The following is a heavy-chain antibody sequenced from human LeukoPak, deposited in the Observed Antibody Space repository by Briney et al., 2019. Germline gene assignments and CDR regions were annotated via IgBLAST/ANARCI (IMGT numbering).Heavy chain of an antibody. D-gene: IGHD3-10*01. J-gene: IGHJ3*02. CDR1: GASISSYY. V-gene: IGHV4-59*08. CDR3: ARNMVRGVIYAFDI. Sequence: KSSETLSLTCSVSGASISSYYWSWIRQPPGKGLEWIGYMFYSGSTNYNPSLKSRVTISVDTSKNQFSLKLSSVTAADTAVYYCARNMVRGVIYAFDIWGQGTMVTVTS. CDR2: MFYSGST.